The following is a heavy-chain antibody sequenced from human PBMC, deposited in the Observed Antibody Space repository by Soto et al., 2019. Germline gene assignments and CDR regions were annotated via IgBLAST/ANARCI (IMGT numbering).Heavy chain of an antibody. CDR1: GGSISSYC. D-gene: IGHD5-12*01. Sequence: SETLSLTCTVSGGSISSYCWSWIRQPPGKGLEWIGYIYYSGSTNYNPSLKSRVTISVDTSKNQFSLKLSSVTAADTAVYYCAREPYSGYDFDAFDIWGQGTMVTVSS. J-gene: IGHJ3*02. CDR3: AREPYSGYDFDAFDI. V-gene: IGHV4-59*01. CDR2: IYYSGST.